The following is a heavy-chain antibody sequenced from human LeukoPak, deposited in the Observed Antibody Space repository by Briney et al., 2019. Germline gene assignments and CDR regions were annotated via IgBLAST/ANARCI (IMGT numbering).Heavy chain of an antibody. Sequence: EASVTVSCTASGYTFSSYGINWVRQAPGQGLEWMGWISVINNANTRYAQNFQGRLTMTIDTSTTTAYMELRSLRSDDTAVYYCSREFPFCGADCFSGVFDIWGQGTMVTVSS. CDR3: SREFPFCGADCFSGVFDI. CDR1: GYTFSSYG. CDR2: ISVINNANT. D-gene: IGHD2-21*02. J-gene: IGHJ3*02. V-gene: IGHV1-18*01.